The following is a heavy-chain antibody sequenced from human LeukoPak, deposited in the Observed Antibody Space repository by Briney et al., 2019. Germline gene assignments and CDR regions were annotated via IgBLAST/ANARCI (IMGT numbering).Heavy chain of an antibody. D-gene: IGHD1-26*01. CDR2: ISAYNGNT. J-gene: IGHJ4*02. Sequence: ASVKVSCKASGYTFTSYGISWVRQAPGQGLEWMGWISAYNGNTNYAQKLQGRVTMTTDTSTSTAYMELRSLRSDDTAVYYCARGRSGSSKPLNFDYWGQGTLVTVSS. CDR1: GYTFTSYG. CDR3: ARGRSGSSKPLNFDY. V-gene: IGHV1-18*01.